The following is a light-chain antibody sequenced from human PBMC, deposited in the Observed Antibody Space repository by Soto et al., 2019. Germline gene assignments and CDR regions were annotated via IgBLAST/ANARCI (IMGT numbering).Light chain of an antibody. CDR2: GAS. V-gene: IGKV3-20*01. Sequence: IVLTQSPGTLSLSPGERATLSCRASQSVSSSYLAWYQQKPGQAPRLLIYGASSRATDIPDRFSSSGSGTDFTLSISRLEPEDFAVYYCQQYGGSPPYTFGQGTRLEIK. J-gene: IGKJ5*01. CDR3: QQYGGSPPYT. CDR1: QSVSSSY.